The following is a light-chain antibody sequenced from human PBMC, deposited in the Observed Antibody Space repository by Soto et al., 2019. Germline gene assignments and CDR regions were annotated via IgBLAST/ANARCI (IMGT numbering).Light chain of an antibody. J-gene: IGKJ5*01. Sequence: DIQMTQSPSSLSASVGDRVTITCRASQTISSHLNWYQQKPGIAPKLLIYSASSLQSGVPSRFSGSVSGTDFTLTISTLQPEDFATYYGQQYYSTPITFGQGTRLEIK. V-gene: IGKV1-39*01. CDR2: SAS. CDR3: QQYYSTPIT. CDR1: QTISSH.